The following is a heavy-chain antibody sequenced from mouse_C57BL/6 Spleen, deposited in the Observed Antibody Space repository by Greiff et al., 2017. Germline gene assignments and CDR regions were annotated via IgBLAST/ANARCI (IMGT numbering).Heavy chain of an antibody. Sequence: VQLQQSGTVLARPGASVKLSCKTSGYTFTSYWMHWVKQRPGQGLEWIGAIYPGNSDTSYNQKFKGKAKLTAVTSASTAYMERSSLTNEDSAVYYCTREELTPVVDWGQGTTLTVSS. J-gene: IGHJ2*01. D-gene: IGHD1-1*01. CDR1: GYTFTSYW. V-gene: IGHV1-5*01. CDR2: IYPGNSDT. CDR3: TREELTPVVD.